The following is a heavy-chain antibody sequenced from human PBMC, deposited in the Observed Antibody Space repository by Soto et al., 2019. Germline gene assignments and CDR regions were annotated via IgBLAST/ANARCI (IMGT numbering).Heavy chain of an antibody. D-gene: IGHD2-2*01. V-gene: IGHV1-69*01. Sequence: QVQLVQSGAEVKKPGSSVKVSCKASGGTFSSYAISWVRQAPGQGLEWMGGIIPISGTANYAQKFQGRVTITADESTSTAYMDLSSLRSEDTAVYYCARSQGSSTILAIYYYYYYGMDVWGQGTTVTVSS. J-gene: IGHJ6*02. CDR3: ARSQGSSTILAIYYYYYYGMDV. CDR2: IIPISGTA. CDR1: GGTFSSYA.